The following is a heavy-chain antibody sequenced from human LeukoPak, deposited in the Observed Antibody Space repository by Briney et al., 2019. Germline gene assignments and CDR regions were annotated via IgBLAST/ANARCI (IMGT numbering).Heavy chain of an antibody. J-gene: IGHJ4*02. CDR3: ARVQDYGDYPDY. CDR1: GYTFTGYY. CDR2: INPNSGGT. V-gene: IGHV1-2*02. Sequence: ASVKDSCKASGYTFTGYYLHWVRQAPGQGLEWMGWINPNSGGTNYAQKFQGRVTMTRDTSISTAYMELSRLRSDDTAVYYCARVQDYGDYPDYWGQGTLVTVSS. D-gene: IGHD4-17*01.